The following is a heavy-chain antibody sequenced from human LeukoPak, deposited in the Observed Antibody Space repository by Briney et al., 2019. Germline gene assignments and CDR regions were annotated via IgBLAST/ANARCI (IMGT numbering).Heavy chain of an antibody. D-gene: IGHD6-19*01. J-gene: IGHJ4*02. CDR2: ISYDGSNK. V-gene: IGHV3-30*04. Sequence: TGGSLRLSCAASGFTFSSYAMHWVRQAPGKGLEWVAVISYDGSNKYYADSVKGRFTISRDNAKNSLYLQMNSLRAEDTAVYYCARDLSGWWFDWGQGTLVTVSS. CDR3: ARDLSGWWFD. CDR1: GFTFSSYA.